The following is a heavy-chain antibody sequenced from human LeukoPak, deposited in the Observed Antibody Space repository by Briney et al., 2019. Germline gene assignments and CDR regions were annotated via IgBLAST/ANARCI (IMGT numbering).Heavy chain of an antibody. CDR3: VRVPSESGSAYYFDY. D-gene: IGHD1-26*01. J-gene: IGHJ4*02. CDR1: GGSISSSNW. CDR2: IYHSGST. V-gene: IGHV4-4*02. Sequence: SETLSLTCAVSGGSISSSNWWSWVRQPPGKGLEWIGEIYHSGSTNYNPSLKSRVTISVDKSKNQFSLKLSSVTAADTAVYYCVRVPSESGSAYYFDYWGQGTLATVSS.